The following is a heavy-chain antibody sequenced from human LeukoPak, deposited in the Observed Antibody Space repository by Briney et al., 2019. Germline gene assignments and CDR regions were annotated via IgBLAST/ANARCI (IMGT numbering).Heavy chain of an antibody. D-gene: IGHD1-26*01. Sequence: SQTLSLTCAISVXSVSSNSSAWNWVRQSPSRGLEWLGRTYYRSKWYNEYADSGKSRITINPDTSKNQFSLHLNSVTPEDTAVYYCARGITGRNDYWGQGTLVTVSS. CDR1: VXSVSSNSSA. J-gene: IGHJ4*02. CDR3: ARGITGRNDY. CDR2: TYYRSKWYN. V-gene: IGHV6-1*01.